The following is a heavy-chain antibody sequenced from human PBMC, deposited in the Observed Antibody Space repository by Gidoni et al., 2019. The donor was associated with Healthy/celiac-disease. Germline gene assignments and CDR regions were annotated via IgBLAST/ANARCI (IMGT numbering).Heavy chain of an antibody. CDR3: ARVEMATASHFDY. Sequence: QRQLQESGPGLVKTSETPSLTCTVPGGSISSSSYYWGWIRQPPGKGLEWIGSIYYSWSTYYNPSLKSRVTISVDTSKNQFSLKLSSVTAADTAVYYCARVEMATASHFDYWGQGTLVTVSS. CDR2: IYYSWST. CDR1: GGSISSSSYY. J-gene: IGHJ4*02. D-gene: IGHD5-18*01. V-gene: IGHV4-39*01.